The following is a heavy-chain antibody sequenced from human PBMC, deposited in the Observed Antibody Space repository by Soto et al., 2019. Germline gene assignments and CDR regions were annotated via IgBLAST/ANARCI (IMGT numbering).Heavy chain of an antibody. J-gene: IGHJ4*02. CDR2: ISYDGSNK. CDR1: GFTFSSYA. V-gene: IGHV3-30-3*01. CDR3: ARDLGIVVVVAIDY. D-gene: IGHD2-15*01. Sequence: QVQLVESGGGVVQPGRSLRLSCAASGFTFSSYAMHWVRQAPGKGLEWVAVISYDGSNKYYADSVKGRFTISRDNSKNTLYLQMISLRAEDTAVYYCARDLGIVVVVAIDYWGQGTLVTVSS.